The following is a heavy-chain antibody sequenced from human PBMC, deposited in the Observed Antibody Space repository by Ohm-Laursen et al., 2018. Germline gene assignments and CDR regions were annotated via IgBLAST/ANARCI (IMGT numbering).Heavy chain of an antibody. D-gene: IGHD1-26*01. Sequence: GSLRLSCAASGFTFSDHWMTWVRQAPGKGLEWVANIKQDGSQKYYLDSVKGRFTISRDNAKNSLYLQMNSLRAEDTAVYYCARDLDGSYTPIDYWGQGTLVTVSS. CDR2: IKQDGSQK. J-gene: IGHJ4*02. CDR1: GFTFSDHW. CDR3: ARDLDGSYTPIDY. V-gene: IGHV3-7*01.